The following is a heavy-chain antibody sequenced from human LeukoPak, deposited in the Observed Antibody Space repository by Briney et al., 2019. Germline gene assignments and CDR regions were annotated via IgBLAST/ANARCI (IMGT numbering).Heavy chain of an antibody. CDR2: IKQDGSEK. J-gene: IGHJ4*02. CDR3: ARVYEYQLLGPIDY. Sequence: GGSLRLSCAASGFTFSSYWMSWVRQAPGKGLEWVANIKQDGSEKYYVDSMKGRFTIPRDNAKNSLYLQMNSLRAEDTAVYYCARVYEYQLLGPIDYWGQGTLVTVSS. CDR1: GFTFSSYW. V-gene: IGHV3-7*01. D-gene: IGHD2-2*01.